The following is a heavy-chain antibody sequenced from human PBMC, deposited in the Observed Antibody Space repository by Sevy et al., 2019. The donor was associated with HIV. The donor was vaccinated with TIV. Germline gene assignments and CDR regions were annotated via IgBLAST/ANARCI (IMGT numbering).Heavy chain of an antibody. Sequence: GGSLRLSCAASGFTFSSYWMSWVRQAPGKGLEWVANIKQDGSEKYYVDSVKGRFTISRDNAKNSLYLQMNSLRAEDTAVYNCARNPVDCSSTSCYGVYYYYYYMDVWGKGTTVTVSS. CDR2: IKQDGSEK. V-gene: IGHV3-7*03. CDR1: GFTFSSYW. D-gene: IGHD2-2*01. J-gene: IGHJ6*03. CDR3: ARNPVDCSSTSCYGVYYYYYYMDV.